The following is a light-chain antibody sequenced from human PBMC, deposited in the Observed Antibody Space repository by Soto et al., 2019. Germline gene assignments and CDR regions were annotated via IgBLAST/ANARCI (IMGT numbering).Light chain of an antibody. Sequence: QSVLTQPAPVSGSPGQTITISCTGTSSDVGRYNTVSWYQHHPGKAPKLIIYEVTHRPAGISDRFSASKSGNTASLTISGLQAEDEADYYCNSLRVNHLYVFGSGTKGTVL. V-gene: IGLV2-14*01. CDR3: NSLRVNHLYV. CDR1: SSDVGRYNT. J-gene: IGLJ1*01. CDR2: EVT.